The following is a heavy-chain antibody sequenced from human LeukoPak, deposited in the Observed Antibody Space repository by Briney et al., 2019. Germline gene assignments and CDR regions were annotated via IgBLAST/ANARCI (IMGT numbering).Heavy chain of an antibody. CDR3: ARELVSLGTGYFDL. V-gene: IGHV3-23*01. CDR1: GFTFGTYG. Sequence: GGSLGLSCEASGFTFGTYGMTWVRQAPGKGLEWVSGITGSSTWTYYGDSVRGRFTISRDNSKNTLHLQMNNLTADDTAIYYCARELVSLGTGYFDLWGRGTLVTVSS. J-gene: IGHJ2*01. D-gene: IGHD7-27*01. CDR2: ITGSSTWT.